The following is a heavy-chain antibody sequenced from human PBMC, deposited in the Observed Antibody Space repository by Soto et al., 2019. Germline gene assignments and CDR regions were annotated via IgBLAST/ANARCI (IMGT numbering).Heavy chain of an antibody. V-gene: IGHV3-23*01. CDR1: VFTFIIYS. CDR2: ISDSADSA. Sequence: VVSLGLSCSASVFTFIIYSISLVLQVPGKGLEWVSTISDSADSAYYADSVKGRFSISRDNSRNTLFLQMNSLRVEETAIYFCAVIAKNRNYVHYWGQGTQVTVSS. J-gene: IGHJ4*02. CDR3: AVIAKNRNYVHY. D-gene: IGHD3-16*01.